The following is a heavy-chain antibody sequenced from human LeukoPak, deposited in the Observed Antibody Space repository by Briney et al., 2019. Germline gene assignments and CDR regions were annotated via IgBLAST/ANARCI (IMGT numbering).Heavy chain of an antibody. CDR3: ARQGGYSYGRFDY. CDR1: GGSISSSY. V-gene: IGHV4-59*08. J-gene: IGHJ4*02. CDR2: IYYTGST. D-gene: IGHD5-18*01. Sequence: PSETLSLTCTVSGGSISSSYWSWIRQPPGKGLEWIGYIYYTGSTNYSPSLKSRATISVDTSKTQFSLKLSSVAAADPAVYYCARQGGYSYGRFDYWGQGTLVTVSS.